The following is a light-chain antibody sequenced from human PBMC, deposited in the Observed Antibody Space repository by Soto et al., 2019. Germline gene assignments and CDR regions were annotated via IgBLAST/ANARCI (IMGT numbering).Light chain of an antibody. V-gene: IGKV3-20*01. CDR2: GSS. CDR3: QQYGSSPPYT. CDR1: QSVSNNY. J-gene: IGKJ2*01. Sequence: EVVLTQSPGTLSLSPGERATLSCRASQSVSNNYLAWYQQKPGQSPKLLIFGSSDRATGIPDSLSGSGSGTDFTLTISSLEPEDFAVYYCQQYGSSPPYTFGQGTKLEIK.